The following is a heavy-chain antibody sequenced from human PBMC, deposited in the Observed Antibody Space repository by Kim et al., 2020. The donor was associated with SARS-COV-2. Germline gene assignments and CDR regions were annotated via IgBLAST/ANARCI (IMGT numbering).Heavy chain of an antibody. CDR3: ARSPLRYFDWLLETDY. J-gene: IGHJ4*02. V-gene: IGHV4-39*01. D-gene: IGHD3-9*01. Sequence: SLKSRVTISVDTSKNQFSLKLSSVTAADTAVYYCARSPLRYFDWLLETDYWGQGTLVTVSS.